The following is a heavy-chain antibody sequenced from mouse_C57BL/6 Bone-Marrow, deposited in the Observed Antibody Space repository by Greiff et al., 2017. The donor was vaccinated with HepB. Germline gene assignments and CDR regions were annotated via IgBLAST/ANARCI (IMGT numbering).Heavy chain of an antibody. CDR3: ARMYYDYDGLFDY. J-gene: IGHJ2*01. CDR1: GYTFTSYW. Sequence: QVQLQQPGAELVKPGASVKMSCKASGYTFTSYWITWVKQRPGQGLEWIGDISPGSGSTNYNEKFKSKATLTVDTSSSTAYMQLSSLTSEDSAVYYCARMYYDYDGLFDYWGQGTTLTVSS. V-gene: IGHV1-55*01. D-gene: IGHD2-4*01. CDR2: ISPGSGST.